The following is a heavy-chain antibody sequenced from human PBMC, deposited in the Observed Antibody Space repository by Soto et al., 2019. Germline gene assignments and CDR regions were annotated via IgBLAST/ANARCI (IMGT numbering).Heavy chain of an antibody. CDR3: ARELGYCSSTSCYTGYYFDY. V-gene: IGHV4-31*03. D-gene: IGHD2-2*02. CDR2: IYYSGST. J-gene: IGHJ4*02. Sequence: QVQLQESGPGLVKPSQTLSLTCTVSGGSISSGGYYWSWIRQHPGKGLEWIGYIYYSGSTYYNPSLQSRVTISVDTSKNQFSLKLSSVTAADTAVYYCARELGYCSSTSCYTGYYFDYWGQGTLVTVSS. CDR1: GGSISSGGYY.